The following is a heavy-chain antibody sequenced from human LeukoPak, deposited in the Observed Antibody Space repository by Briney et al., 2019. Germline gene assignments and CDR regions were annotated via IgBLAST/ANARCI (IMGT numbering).Heavy chain of an antibody. D-gene: IGHD4-17*01. Sequence: SETLSLTCAVYGGSFSGYSWSWIRQPPGKGLEWIAEINHSRSTNYNPSLKSRVTISVDTSKKQFSLRLSSVTAADTAPYYCARRGDGDYSTRYFDLWGRGTLVTVSS. CDR1: GGSFSGYS. J-gene: IGHJ2*01. CDR3: ARRGDGDYSTRYFDL. CDR2: INHSRST. V-gene: IGHV4-34*01.